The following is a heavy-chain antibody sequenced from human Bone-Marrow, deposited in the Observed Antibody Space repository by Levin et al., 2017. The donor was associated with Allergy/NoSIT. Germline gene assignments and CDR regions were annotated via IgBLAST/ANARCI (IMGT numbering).Heavy chain of an antibody. D-gene: IGHD3-3*01. Sequence: ASVKVSCKASGYTFSSYAISWVRQAPGQGLEWMGWISGYSGKTNYAQKFQGRLTMTTETSTSTAYMELRSLRSDETAVYYCARGYHGFRSDWTPKYGMDVWGQGTTVTVSS. CDR1: GYTFSSYA. V-gene: IGHV1-18*01. CDR2: ISGYSGKT. CDR3: ARGYHGFRSDWTPKYGMDV. J-gene: IGHJ6*02.